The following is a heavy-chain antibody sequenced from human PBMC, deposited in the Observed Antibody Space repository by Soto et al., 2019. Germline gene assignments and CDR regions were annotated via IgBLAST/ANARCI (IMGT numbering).Heavy chain of an antibody. CDR1: GFTFSSYA. CDR3: AKDLKGGSGVIDY. J-gene: IGHJ4*02. D-gene: IGHD6-19*01. V-gene: IGHV3-23*01. CDR2: ISGSGGST. Sequence: VGSLRLSCAASGFTFSSYAMSWVRQAPGKGLEWVSAISGSGGSTYYADSVKGRFTISRDNPKNTLYLQMNSLRAEDTAVYYCAKDLKGGSGVIDYWGQGTLVTVSS.